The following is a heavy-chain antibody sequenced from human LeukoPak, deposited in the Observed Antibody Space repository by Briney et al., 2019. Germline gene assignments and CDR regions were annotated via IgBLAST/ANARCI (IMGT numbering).Heavy chain of an antibody. V-gene: IGHV1-2*02. J-gene: IGHJ6*03. CDR3: ARLGVVVAAQASGFYYYYYMDV. CDR1: GYTFTGYY. D-gene: IGHD2-15*01. CDR2: INPNSGGT. Sequence: ASVKVSCKTSGYTFTGYYMHWVRQAPGQGLEWMGWINPNSGGTNYAQKFQGRVTMTRDTSISTAYMELSRLRSDDTAVYYCARLGVVVAAQASGFYYYYYMDVWGKGTTVTVSS.